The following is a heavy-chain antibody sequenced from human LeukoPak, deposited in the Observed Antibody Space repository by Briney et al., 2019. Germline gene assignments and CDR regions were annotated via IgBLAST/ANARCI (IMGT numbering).Heavy chain of an antibody. J-gene: IGHJ6*02. CDR2: IYYTGST. Sequence: SETLSLTCTVSGGSVSSNNYYWSWIRQPPGKGLEWIGYIYYTGSTNYNPSLKSRVTISVDTSKNQFSLKLSSVTAADTAVYNCARARDYYYYGMDVWGQGTTVTVSS. CDR1: GGSVSSNNYY. V-gene: IGHV4-61*01. D-gene: IGHD3-10*01. CDR3: ARARDYYYYGMDV.